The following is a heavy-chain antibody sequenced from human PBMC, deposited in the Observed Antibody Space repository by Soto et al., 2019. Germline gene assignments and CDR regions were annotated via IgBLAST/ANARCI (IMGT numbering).Heavy chain of an antibody. D-gene: IGHD1-7*01. CDR1: GYTFTSYG. V-gene: IGHV1-18*01. J-gene: IGHJ5*02. CDR2: ISAYNGNT. CDR3: ARDRVYNWNYGWFDP. Sequence: QVQLVQSGAEVKKPGASVKVSCKASGYTFTSYGISWVRQAPGQGLEWMGRISAYNGNTNYAQKLQGRVTMTTDTSTSIAYMELRSLRSDDTAVYYCARDRVYNWNYGWFDPWGQGTLVTVSS.